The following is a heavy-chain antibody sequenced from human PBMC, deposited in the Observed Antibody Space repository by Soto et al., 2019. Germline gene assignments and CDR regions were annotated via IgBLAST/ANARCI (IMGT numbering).Heavy chain of an antibody. CDR3: ARRILTVYYRDDYYGMDV. Sequence: SETLSLTCTVSGGSISSYYWSWIRQPPGKGLEWIGYIYYSGSTNYNPSLKSRVTISVDTSKNQFSLKLSSVTAADTAVYYCARRILTVYYRDDYYGMDVWGQGTTVTVSS. V-gene: IGHV4-59*01. CDR1: GGSISSYY. CDR2: IYYSGST. D-gene: IGHD3-9*01. J-gene: IGHJ6*02.